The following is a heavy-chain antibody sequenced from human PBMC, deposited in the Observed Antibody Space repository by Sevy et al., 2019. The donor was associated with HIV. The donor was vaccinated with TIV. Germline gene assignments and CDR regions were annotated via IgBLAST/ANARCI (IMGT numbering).Heavy chain of an antibody. D-gene: IGHD3-22*01. CDR1: GFTFSDYF. CDR2: ISCSGSTI. CDR3: ASYDGYYYGMDV. Sequence: GGSLRFSCAASGFTFSDYFMSWIRQAPGKGLEWVSYISCSGSTIYYADSVKGRFTISRDNAKNSLYLQMNSLRAEDTAVYYCASYDGYYYGMDVWGQGTTVTVSS. V-gene: IGHV3-11*01. J-gene: IGHJ6*02.